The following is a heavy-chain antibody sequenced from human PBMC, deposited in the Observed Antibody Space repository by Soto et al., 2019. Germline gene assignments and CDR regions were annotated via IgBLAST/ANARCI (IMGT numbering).Heavy chain of an antibody. D-gene: IGHD3-3*01. CDR2: IIPIFGTA. CDR1: GGTFSSYA. V-gene: IGHV1-69*06. CDR3: ARDITIFGVQYNWFDP. Sequence: QVQLVQSGAEVKKPGSSVKVSCKASGGTFSSYAISWVRQAPGQGLEWMGGIIPIFGTANYAQKFQGRVTITADKSTSTAYMELSSLRSEDTALYYCARDITIFGVQYNWFDPWGQGTLVTVSS. J-gene: IGHJ5*02.